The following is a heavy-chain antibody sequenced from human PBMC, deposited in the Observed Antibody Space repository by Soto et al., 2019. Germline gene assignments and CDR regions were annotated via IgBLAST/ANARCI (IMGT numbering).Heavy chain of an antibody. Sequence: ASVKVSCKASGYTFTSYPMHWVRQAPGQRLEWMGWINAGNGNTKYSQKFQGRVTITRDTSASTAYMELSSLRSEDTAVYYCARDLWFGELAGGCFDDWGQGTLVTVSS. J-gene: IGHJ4*02. CDR3: ARDLWFGELAGGCFDD. D-gene: IGHD3-10*01. V-gene: IGHV1-3*01. CDR1: GYTFTSYP. CDR2: INAGNGNT.